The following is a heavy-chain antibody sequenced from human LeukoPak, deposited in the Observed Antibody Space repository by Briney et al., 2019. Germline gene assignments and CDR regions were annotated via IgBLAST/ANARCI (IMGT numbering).Heavy chain of an antibody. V-gene: IGHV3-7*01. D-gene: IGHD5-24*01. Sequence: GXXLXLSCAASGFTFSSYWMSWVRQAPGKGLEWVANIKQDGSEKYYVDSVKGRFTISRDNAKNSLYLQMNSLRAEDTAVYYCARDNSGDGYNSDYWGQGTLVTVSS. CDR1: GFTFSSYW. CDR3: ARDNSGDGYNSDY. J-gene: IGHJ4*02. CDR2: IKQDGSEK.